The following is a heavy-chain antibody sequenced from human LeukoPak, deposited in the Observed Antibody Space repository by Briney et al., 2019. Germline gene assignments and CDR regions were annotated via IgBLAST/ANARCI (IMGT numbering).Heavy chain of an antibody. J-gene: IGHJ4*02. D-gene: IGHD3-10*01. CDR2: IYSGGST. V-gene: IGHV3-53*01. CDR3: ARSYQGDLRRRVTMIRGTPHPSIDY. Sequence: GGSLRLSCAASGFTVSSNYMSWVRQAPGKGLEWVSVIYSGGSTYYADSVKGRFTISRDNSKNTLYLQMNSLRAEDTAVYYCARSYQGDLRRRVTMIRGTPHPSIDYWGQGTLVTVSS. CDR1: GFTVSSNY.